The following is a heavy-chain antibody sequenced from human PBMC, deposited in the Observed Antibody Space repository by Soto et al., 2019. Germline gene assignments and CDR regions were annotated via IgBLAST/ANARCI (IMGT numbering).Heavy chain of an antibody. J-gene: IGHJ4*02. CDR1: GGSFSGYY. D-gene: IGHD3-3*01. CDR2: INHSGST. CDR3: ARGTFLTVFGVVTNTRDAPRFDY. V-gene: IGHV4-34*01. Sequence: QVQLQQWGAGLLKPSETLSLTCAVYGGSFSGYYWSWIRQPPGKGLEWIGEINHSGSTNYNPSLKSRVTITVDTSTNQYSRKMSSVTAADTAVYYGARGTFLTVFGVVTNTRDAPRFDYWGQGTLVTVSS.